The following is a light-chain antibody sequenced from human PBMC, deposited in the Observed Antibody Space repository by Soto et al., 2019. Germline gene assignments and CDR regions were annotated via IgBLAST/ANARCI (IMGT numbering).Light chain of an antibody. CDR2: DVS. J-gene: IGKJ4*01. CDR3: QQRSSWPVT. CDR1: QSVNIY. Sequence: EIVLTQAPATLSLSPGERATLSCRASQSVNIYLASYQQRPGQAPRLLIYDVSNRATGIPARFSGSGSGTDFTLTISSLEPEDFAVYYCQQRSSWPVTFGGGTKVEIK. V-gene: IGKV3-11*01.